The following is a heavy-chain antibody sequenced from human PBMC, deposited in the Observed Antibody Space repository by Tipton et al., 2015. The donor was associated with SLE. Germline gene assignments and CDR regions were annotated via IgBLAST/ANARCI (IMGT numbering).Heavy chain of an antibody. Sequence: LRLSCAASGFTFSSFAMSWVRQAPGKGLEWVSVIYSGGSTYYNPSLKSRVTISVDTSKNQFSLKLSSVTAADTAVYYCRLITITSLFDYWGQGTLVTVSS. CDR1: GFTFSSFA. CDR2: IYSGGST. D-gene: IGHD3-16*01. J-gene: IGHJ4*02. V-gene: IGHV4-30-4*07. CDR3: RLITITSLFDY.